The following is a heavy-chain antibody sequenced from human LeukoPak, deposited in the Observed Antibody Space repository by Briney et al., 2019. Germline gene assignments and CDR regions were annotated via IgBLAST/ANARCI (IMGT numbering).Heavy chain of an antibody. V-gene: IGHV4-30-4*08. J-gene: IGHJ4*02. CDR1: GGSISSSSYY. D-gene: IGHD6-13*01. Sequence: PSETLSLTCTVSGGSISSSSYYWGWIRQPPGKGLEWIGYIYYSGSTYYNPSLKSRVTISVDTSKNQFSLKLSSVTAADTAVYYCARGLAAAGPLKADHFDYWGQGTLVTVSS. CDR3: ARGLAAAGPLKADHFDY. CDR2: IYYSGST.